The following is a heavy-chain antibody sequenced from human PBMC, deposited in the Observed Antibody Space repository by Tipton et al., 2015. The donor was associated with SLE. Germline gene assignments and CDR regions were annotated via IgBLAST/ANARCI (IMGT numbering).Heavy chain of an antibody. CDR2: IYHSGST. J-gene: IGHJ4*02. CDR3: ARDREGPGGNGY. Sequence: TLSLTCAVYGGSFSGYYWSWIRQPPGKGLEWIGSIYHSGSTYYNPSLKSRVTISVDTSKNQFSLKLSSVTAADTAVYYCARDREGPGGNGYWGQGTLVTVSS. D-gene: IGHD3-16*01. V-gene: IGHV4-34*01. CDR1: GGSFSGYY.